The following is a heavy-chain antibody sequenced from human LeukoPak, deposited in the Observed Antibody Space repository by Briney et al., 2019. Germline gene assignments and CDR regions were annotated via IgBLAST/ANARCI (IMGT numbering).Heavy chain of an antibody. J-gene: IGHJ4*02. CDR3: ARGGFIVMVGIDY. V-gene: IGHV3-48*03. CDR2: ISSSGSTI. CDR1: GFTFSSYE. D-gene: IGHD3-10*02. Sequence: GGSLRLSCAASGFTFSSYEMNWVRQAPGKGLEWVSYISSSGSTIYYADSVKGRFTISRDNAKNSLYLQMNSLRAEDTAVYFCARGGFIVMVGIDYWGQGTLVTVSS.